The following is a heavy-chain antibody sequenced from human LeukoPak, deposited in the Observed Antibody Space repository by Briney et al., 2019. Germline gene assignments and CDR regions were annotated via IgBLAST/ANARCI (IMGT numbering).Heavy chain of an antibody. CDR3: ARPMYNYYDGFGY. CDR2: IHYSGST. V-gene: IGHV4-39*01. J-gene: IGHJ4*02. Sequence: RPSETLSLTCTVSGGSIISSYYYWGWIRQPPGKGLEWIGSIHYSGSTYYNPSLKSRVTISADTSKNQFSLKLSSVTAADTALYYCARPMYNYYDGFGYWGQGTLVTVSS. D-gene: IGHD1-1*01. CDR1: GGSIISSYYY.